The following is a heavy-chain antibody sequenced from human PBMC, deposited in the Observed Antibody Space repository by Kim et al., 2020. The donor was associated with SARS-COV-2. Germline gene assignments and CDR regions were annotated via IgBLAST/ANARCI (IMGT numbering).Heavy chain of an antibody. J-gene: IGHJ6*02. CDR1: GFTFGDYA. CDR2: IRSKAYGGTT. D-gene: IGHD3-3*01. CDR3: TRDSHDFWDGALTLGMDV. V-gene: IGHV3-49*03. Sequence: GGSLRLSCTASGFTFGDYAMSWFRQAPGKGLEWVGFIRSKAYGGTTEYAASVKGRFTISRDDSKSIAYLQMNSLKTEDTAVYYCTRDSHDFWDGALTLGMDVWGQGTTVTVSS.